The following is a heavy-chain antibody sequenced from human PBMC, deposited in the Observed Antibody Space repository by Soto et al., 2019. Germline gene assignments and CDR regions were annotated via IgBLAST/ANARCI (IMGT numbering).Heavy chain of an antibody. CDR2: IKPKDGTT. V-gene: IGHV1-46*01. J-gene: IGHJ4*02. Sequence: QVQLIQSGIEVKKPGASLHVSCKASGYTFSDYQMHWVRQATGQGLEWMGVIKPKDGTTFYAQRFQVRVNIIRGTSTSTVFMDLSRLLLLLTAIYGCERATGSFEDWGQGTLVTVSS. CDR3: ERATGSFED. CDR1: GYTFSDYQ.